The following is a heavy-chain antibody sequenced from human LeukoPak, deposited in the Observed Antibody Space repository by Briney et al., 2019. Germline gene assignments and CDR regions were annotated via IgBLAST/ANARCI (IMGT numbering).Heavy chain of an antibody. CDR1: GGSISSYY. D-gene: IGHD3-10*01. CDR3: ARDRADFAFDI. V-gene: IGHV4-59*01. J-gene: IGHJ3*02. Sequence: SESLSLTCTVSGGSISSYYWSWIRQPPGKGLEWIGYIYYSGSTNYNPSLKSRVTISVDTSKNQFSLKLSSVTAADTAVYYCARDRADFAFDIWGQGTMVTVSS. CDR2: IYYSGST.